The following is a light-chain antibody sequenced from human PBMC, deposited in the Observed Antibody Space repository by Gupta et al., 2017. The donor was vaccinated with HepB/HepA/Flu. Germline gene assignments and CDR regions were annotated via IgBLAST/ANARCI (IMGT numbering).Light chain of an antibody. J-gene: IGKJ4*01. V-gene: IGKV3-20*01. CDR2: GAS. Sequence: EIVLTQSPGILSLSPGERATLSCWASQNVVTSFLAWYQQRPGQAPRRLIYGASNRATGIPDRFTGSGSGTDFTLTITRLEPEDCAMYYCQQYGTAPVFGGGTKVEIK. CDR1: QNVVTSF. CDR3: QQYGTAPV.